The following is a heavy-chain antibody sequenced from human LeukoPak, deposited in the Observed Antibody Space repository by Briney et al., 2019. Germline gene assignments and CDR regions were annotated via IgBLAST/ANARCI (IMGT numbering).Heavy chain of an antibody. Sequence: SETLSLTCTVSGDSMNNYYWAWIRQPPGKGLEWIGYIYYSGSTNYNPSLKSRVTISVDTSKNQFSLKLSSVTAADTAVYYCARGGGIVATIQPYYFDYWGQGTLVTVSS. CDR2: IYYSGST. V-gene: IGHV4-59*12. J-gene: IGHJ4*02. CDR1: GDSMNNYY. D-gene: IGHD5-12*01. CDR3: ARGGGIVATIQPYYFDY.